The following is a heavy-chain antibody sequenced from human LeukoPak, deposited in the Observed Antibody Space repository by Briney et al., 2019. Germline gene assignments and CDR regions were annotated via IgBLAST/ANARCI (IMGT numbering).Heavy chain of an antibody. CDR3: ARDWGSAQGYIGV. J-gene: IGHJ2*01. CDR1: GYSMSRGYY. D-gene: IGHD3-16*01. CDR2: VHHSWST. Sequence: SETLSLTCTVSGYSMSRGYYWGWIRQPPGKGLEWIGSVHHSWSTYYNPSLKSRVTISVDTSKNQFSLKVSSVTAAHTAVCYCARDWGSAQGYIGVWGRGTLVTVSS. V-gene: IGHV4-38-2*02.